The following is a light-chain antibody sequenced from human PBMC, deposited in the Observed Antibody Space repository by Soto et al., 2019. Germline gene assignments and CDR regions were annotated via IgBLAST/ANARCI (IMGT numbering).Light chain of an antibody. Sequence: IVLNQTPSTLTVSPGERATLSCRASESVSSYLAWYQHKPGQAPRLLVFGASTRATGIPARFSGSESGTEVTLPISSMQSEDFAAYYCHQYNSYPLTFGQGTRLEIK. CDR2: GAS. CDR3: HQYNSYPLT. V-gene: IGKV3D-15*01. CDR1: ESVSSY. J-gene: IGKJ5*01.